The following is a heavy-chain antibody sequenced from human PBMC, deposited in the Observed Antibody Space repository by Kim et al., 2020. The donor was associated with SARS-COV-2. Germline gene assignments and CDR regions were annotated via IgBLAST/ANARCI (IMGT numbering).Heavy chain of an antibody. V-gene: IGHV3-23*01. J-gene: IGHJ4*02. CDR3: AKHRGSSCRSHFDY. D-gene: IGHD2-15*01. Sequence: ADSVKGRFTISRASSKNTLYLQMTSLRAEDTALYYCAKHRGSSCRSHFDYWGQGTLVTVSS.